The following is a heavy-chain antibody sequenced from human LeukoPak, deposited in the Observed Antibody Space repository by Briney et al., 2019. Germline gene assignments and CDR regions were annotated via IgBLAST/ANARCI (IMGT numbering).Heavy chain of an antibody. Sequence: PGGSLRLSCAASGFTFSSYGMTWVQQAPGKGLEWVSSFSGSGGSTYYADSVKGRFTISRDNSKNTLYLQMNSLRAEDTAVYYCAKRGAEVGATVAPGDYWGQGTLVTVSS. V-gene: IGHV3-23*01. CDR1: GFTFSSYG. CDR3: AKRGAEVGATVAPGDY. CDR2: FSGSGGST. J-gene: IGHJ4*02. D-gene: IGHD1-26*01.